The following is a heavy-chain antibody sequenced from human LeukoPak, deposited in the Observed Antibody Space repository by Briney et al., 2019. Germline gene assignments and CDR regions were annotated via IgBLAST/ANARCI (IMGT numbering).Heavy chain of an antibody. J-gene: IGHJ4*02. Sequence: GGSLRLSCAASGFTFSRYGMHWVRHAPGKGLEWVAVIWYDGSNKYYADSVKGRFTISRDNSKNTLYVQMNSLRVEDTAVYYCARDASSGRYYSDYWGQGTLVTVSS. CDR2: IWYDGSNK. CDR1: GFTFSRYG. V-gene: IGHV3-33*01. CDR3: ARDASSGRYYSDY. D-gene: IGHD6-19*01.